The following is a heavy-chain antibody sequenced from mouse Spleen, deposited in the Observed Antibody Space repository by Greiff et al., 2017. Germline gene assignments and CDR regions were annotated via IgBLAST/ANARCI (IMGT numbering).Heavy chain of an antibody. V-gene: IGHV3-6*01. CDR2: ISYDGSN. D-gene: IGHD1-1*02. CDR1: GYSITSGYY. Sequence: EVKLQESGPGLVKPSQSLSLTCSVTGYSITSGYYWNWIRQFPGNKLEWMGYISYDGSNNYNPSLKNRISITRDTSKNQFFLKLNSVTTEDTATYYCARDHYGGLDYWGQGTTLTVSS. CDR3: ARDHYGGLDY. J-gene: IGHJ2*01.